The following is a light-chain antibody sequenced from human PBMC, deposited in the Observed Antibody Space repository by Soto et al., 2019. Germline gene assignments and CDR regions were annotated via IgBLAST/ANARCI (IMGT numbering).Light chain of an antibody. CDR2: GAS. J-gene: IGKJ2*01. Sequence: DIQMTQSPSSLSASVGDSVTITCRASQNINIYLNWYQQKPGKAPNLLIYGASTLHSGVPSRFRVSGSGTKFSLIINSLQPEDFATYFCQHSYTAPPFSFGQGIRLEI. V-gene: IGKV1-39*01. CDR3: QHSYTAPPFS. CDR1: QNINIY.